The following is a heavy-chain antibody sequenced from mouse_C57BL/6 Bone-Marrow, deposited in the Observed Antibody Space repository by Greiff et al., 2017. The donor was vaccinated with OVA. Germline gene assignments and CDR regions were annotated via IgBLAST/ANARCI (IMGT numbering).Heavy chain of an antibody. CDR1: GFSLTSYG. CDR3: AKKDGNYFYAKDY. Sequence: VQLQESGPGLVQPSQSLSITCTVSGFSLTSYGVHWVRQSPGKGLEWLGVIWRGGSTDYNAAFMSRLSITKDNSKSQVFFKMNSLQADDTARYYCAKKDGNYFYAKDYWGQGTSVTVSS. J-gene: IGHJ4*01. CDR2: IWRGGST. V-gene: IGHV2-5*01. D-gene: IGHD2-1*01.